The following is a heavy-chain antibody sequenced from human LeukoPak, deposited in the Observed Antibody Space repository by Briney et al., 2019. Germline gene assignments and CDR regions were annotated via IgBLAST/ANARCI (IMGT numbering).Heavy chain of an antibody. CDR1: GGSISSSNW. CDR3: ARGTWSTTVVTRAYYFDY. CDR2: IYHSGST. Sequence: SETLSLTCAVSGGSISSSNWRSWVRQPPGKGLEWIGEIYHSGSTNYNPSLKSRVTISVDKSKNQFSLKLSSVTAADTAVYYCARGTWSTTVVTRAYYFDYWGQGTLVTVSS. J-gene: IGHJ4*02. D-gene: IGHD4-23*01. V-gene: IGHV4-4*02.